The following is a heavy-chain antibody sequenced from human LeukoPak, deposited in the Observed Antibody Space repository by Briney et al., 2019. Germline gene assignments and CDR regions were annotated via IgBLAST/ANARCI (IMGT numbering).Heavy chain of an antibody. V-gene: IGHV1-46*01. CDR1: GGTFSSYA. J-gene: IGHJ4*02. Sequence: ASVKVSCKASGGTFSSYAISWVRQAPGQGLEWMGIINPSGGSTSYAQKFQGRVTMTRDTSTSTVYMELSSLRSEDTAVYYCARDEKLPYMGVGYFDYWGQGTLVTVSS. CDR2: INPSGGST. D-gene: IGHD1-26*01. CDR3: ARDEKLPYMGVGYFDY.